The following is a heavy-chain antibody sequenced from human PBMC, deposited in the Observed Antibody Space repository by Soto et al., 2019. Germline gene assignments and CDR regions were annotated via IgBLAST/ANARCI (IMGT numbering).Heavy chain of an antibody. Sequence: PGGSLRLSCTASGFTFSSYAMSWVRQATGKGLEWVSAISGSGGSTYYADSVKGRFTISRDNSKNTLYLQMNSLRAEDTAVYYCAKDHYNYDGDYFDYWGQGTLVTVSS. J-gene: IGHJ4*02. CDR3: AKDHYNYDGDYFDY. CDR2: ISGSGGST. V-gene: IGHV3-23*01. D-gene: IGHD3-16*01. CDR1: GFTFSSYA.